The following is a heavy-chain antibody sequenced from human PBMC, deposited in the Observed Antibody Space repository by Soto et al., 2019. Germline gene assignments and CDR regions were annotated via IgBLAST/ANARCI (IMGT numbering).Heavy chain of an antibody. V-gene: IGHV3-23*01. CDR2: ISGSGGST. Sequence: GGSLRLSCTASGFTFSSYAMSWVRQAPGKGLEWVSAISGSGGSTYYADSVKGRFTISRDNSKNTLYLQMNSLRAEDTAVYYCAKGSSSSLFYYYYGMDVWGQGTMVTVSS. J-gene: IGHJ6*02. CDR3: AKGSSSSLFYYYYGMDV. D-gene: IGHD6-6*01. CDR1: GFTFSSYA.